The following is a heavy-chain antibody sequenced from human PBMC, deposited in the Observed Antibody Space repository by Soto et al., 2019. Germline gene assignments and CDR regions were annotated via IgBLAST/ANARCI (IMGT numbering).Heavy chain of an antibody. V-gene: IGHV1-3*01. J-gene: IGHJ6*02. D-gene: IGHD1-26*01. CDR2: INAGNGNT. CDR1: GYTFTSYA. Sequence: ASVKVSCKASGYTFTSYAMHWVRQAPGQRLEWMGWINAGNGNTKYSQKFQGRVTITRDTSASTAYMELSSLRSEDTAVYYCAGNVVGATIYSPALYYYYGMDVWGQGTTVTVSS. CDR3: AGNVVGATIYSPALYYYYGMDV.